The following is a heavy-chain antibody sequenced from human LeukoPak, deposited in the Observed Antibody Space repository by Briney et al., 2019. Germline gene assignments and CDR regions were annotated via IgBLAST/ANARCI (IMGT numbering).Heavy chain of an antibody. V-gene: IGHV1-2*02. D-gene: IGHD3-22*01. J-gene: IGHJ6*02. CDR1: GYTFTGYY. CDR2: INPNSGGT. CDR3: ARVFDSSGYSKTPYYGMDV. Sequence: ASVKVSCKASGYTFTGYYMHWVRQAPGQGLEWRGWINPNSGGTNYAQKFQGRVTMTRDTSISTAYMELSRLRSDDTAVYYCARVFDSSGYSKTPYYGMDVWGQGTTVTVSS.